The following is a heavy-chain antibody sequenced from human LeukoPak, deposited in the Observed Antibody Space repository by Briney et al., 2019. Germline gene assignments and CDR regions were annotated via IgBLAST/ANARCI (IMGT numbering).Heavy chain of an antibody. CDR2: ISSSSSYI. CDR1: GFTFSSYT. V-gene: IGHV3-21*01. CDR3: ARAYSERYGLGYYYMDV. Sequence: GGSLRLSCAASGFTFSSYTMNWVRQAPGKGLEWVSSISSSSSYIYYADSVKGRFTISRDNAKKSLYLQMNSLRVEDTAVYYCARAYSERYGLGYYYMDVWGRGTTVTVSS. D-gene: IGHD1-26*01. J-gene: IGHJ6*03.